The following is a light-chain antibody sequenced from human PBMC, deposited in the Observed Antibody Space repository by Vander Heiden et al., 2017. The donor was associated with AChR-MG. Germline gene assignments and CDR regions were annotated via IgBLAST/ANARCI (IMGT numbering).Light chain of an antibody. CDR2: QNT. Sequence: SFDLTQPPSVSVSPGQTATIACSAVQLGNKYVCWYQQKPGQSPVQVIYQNTNRPSGIPERFSGSKSGKTATLTISGTQAIDEADYYCQAWDGPTVVFGGGTKLTVL. J-gene: IGLJ2*01. CDR1: QLGNKY. V-gene: IGLV3-1*01. CDR3: QAWDGPTVV.